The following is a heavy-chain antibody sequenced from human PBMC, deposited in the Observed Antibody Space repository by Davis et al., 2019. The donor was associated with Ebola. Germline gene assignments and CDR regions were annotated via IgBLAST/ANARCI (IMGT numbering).Heavy chain of an antibody. Sequence: MPSETLSLTCTVSGGSISSSSYYWGWIRQPPGKGLEWIGSIYYSGSTYYNPSLKSRVTISVDTSKNQFSLKLSSVTAADTAVYYCATPLGLCSGGSCPLGYWGQGTLVTVSS. J-gene: IGHJ4*02. D-gene: IGHD2-15*01. V-gene: IGHV4-39*01. CDR3: ATPLGLCSGGSCPLGY. CDR2: IYYSGST. CDR1: GGSISSSSYY.